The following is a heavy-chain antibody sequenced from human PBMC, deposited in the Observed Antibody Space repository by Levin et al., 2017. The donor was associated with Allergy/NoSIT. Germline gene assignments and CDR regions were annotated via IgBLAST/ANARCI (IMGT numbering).Heavy chain of an antibody. J-gene: IGHJ4*02. CDR3: ATSSSSWTPCDY. D-gene: IGHD6-13*01. CDR2: FDPEDGET. CDR1: GYTLTELS. V-gene: IGHV1-24*01. Sequence: ASVKVSCKVSGYTLTELSMHWVRQAPGKGLEWMGGFDPEDGETIYAQKFQGRVTMTEDTSTDTAYMELSSLRSEDTAVYYCATSSSSWTPCDYWGQGTLVTVSS.